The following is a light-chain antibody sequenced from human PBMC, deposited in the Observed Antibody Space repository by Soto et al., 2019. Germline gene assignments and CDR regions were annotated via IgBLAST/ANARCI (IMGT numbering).Light chain of an antibody. Sequence: EIVLTQSPGTLSLSPGERATLSCRASQSVSNTYLAWYQQKPGQAPRLLIHRASNRATGIPDRFSGSGSGIDFTLTISRLEPEDVAVYYCQQYGSSPRVTFGGGTKVEIK. CDR1: QSVSNTY. V-gene: IGKV3-20*01. J-gene: IGKJ4*01. CDR2: RAS. CDR3: QQYGSSPRVT.